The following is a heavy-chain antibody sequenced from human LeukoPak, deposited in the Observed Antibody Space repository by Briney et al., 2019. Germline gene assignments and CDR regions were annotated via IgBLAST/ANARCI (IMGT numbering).Heavy chain of an antibody. CDR2: IRSKAYGGTT. CDR3: TRDLPSTVTYYFDY. Sequence: GGSLRLSCTASGFTFGDYAMGWFRQAPGKGLEWVGFIRSKAYGGTTEYAASVKGRFTISRDDSKSIAYLQMNSLKTEDTAVYYCTRDLPSTVTYYFDYWGQGTLVTVSS. CDR1: GFTFGDYA. J-gene: IGHJ4*02. V-gene: IGHV3-49*03. D-gene: IGHD4-17*01.